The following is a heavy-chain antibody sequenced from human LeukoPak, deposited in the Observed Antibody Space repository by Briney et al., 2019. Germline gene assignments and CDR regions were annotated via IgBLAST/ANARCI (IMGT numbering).Heavy chain of an antibody. CDR1: GFTFSSYA. Sequence: GWSLRLSCSASGFTFSSYAMHWVRQAPGKGLEYVSAISSNGGSTYYADSVKGRFTISRDNSKNTLYLQMSSLRAEYTAVYYCVKADDYGDYPFDYWGQGTLVTVSS. V-gene: IGHV3-64D*06. J-gene: IGHJ4*02. D-gene: IGHD4-17*01. CDR2: ISSNGGST. CDR3: VKADDYGDYPFDY.